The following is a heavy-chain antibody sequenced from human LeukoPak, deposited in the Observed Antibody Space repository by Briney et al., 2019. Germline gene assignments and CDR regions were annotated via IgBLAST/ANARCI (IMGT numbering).Heavy chain of an antibody. CDR2: ISHGGSDK. D-gene: IGHD3-22*01. J-gene: IGHJ4*02. V-gene: IGHV3-30*03. CDR1: GFIFTTYG. CDR3: ARRYYETNVYDRHFDH. Sequence: GGSLRLSCATSGFIFTTYGMHGVRQAPGKGLEWVAVISHGGSDKYYAHSVKGRFTISRDNAKSTMFLQMNSLRAEDTAVYFCARRYYETNVYDRHFDHWGQGILVTVSS.